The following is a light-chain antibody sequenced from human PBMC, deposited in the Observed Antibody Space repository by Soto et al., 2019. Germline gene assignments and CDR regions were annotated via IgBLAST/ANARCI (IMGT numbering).Light chain of an antibody. J-gene: IGKJ1*01. CDR2: GAS. CDR3: QQYNNWPRT. V-gene: IGKV3-15*01. CDR1: QSFSSN. Sequence: EIVMTQSPATLSVSPGERATLSCRASQSFSSNLAWYQQKPGQAPRLLIYGASTRATGIPARFSGSGSGTEFTLTINSLQSEDFAVYYCQQYNNWPRTFGQGTKVDIK.